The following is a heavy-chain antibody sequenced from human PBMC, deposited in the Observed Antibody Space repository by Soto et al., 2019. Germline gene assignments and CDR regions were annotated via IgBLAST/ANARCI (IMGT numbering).Heavy chain of an antibody. J-gene: IGHJ4*02. V-gene: IGHV4-30-4*01. CDR2: IYYSGST. Sequence: VSGGSIRSGDSYWSWIRQPPGKGLEWIGYIYYSGSTYYNPSLKSRVTISLDTSKNQFSLNLSSVTAADTAVYYCARTHYSDRSGTDYWGQGTMVTVSS. CDR3: ARTHYSDRSGTDY. D-gene: IGHD3-22*01. CDR1: GGSIRSGDSY.